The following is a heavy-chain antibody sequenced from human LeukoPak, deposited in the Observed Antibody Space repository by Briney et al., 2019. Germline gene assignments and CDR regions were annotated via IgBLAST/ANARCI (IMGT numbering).Heavy chain of an antibody. CDR3: VKDDSYYYDSSGYPH. D-gene: IGHD3-22*01. Sequence: GGSLTLSCSASGFTFSTYFMHWVRQAPGKGLEYVSAISSNWGSTYYADSVKGRFTISRDNSKNTLYLQMSSLRAEDTAVYHCVKDDSYYYDSSGYPHWGQGTLVTVSS. J-gene: IGHJ4*02. CDR1: GFTFSTYF. CDR2: ISSNWGST. V-gene: IGHV3-64D*09.